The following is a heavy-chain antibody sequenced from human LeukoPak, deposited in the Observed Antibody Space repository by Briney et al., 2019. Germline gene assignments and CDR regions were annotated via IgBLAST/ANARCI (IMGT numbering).Heavy chain of an antibody. CDR1: GFTLSNYW. D-gene: IGHD1-26*01. V-gene: IGHV3-7*01. CDR3: ARDLFSGSYYEDF. Sequence: GGSLRLSCSASGFTLSNYWMSWVRQAPGKGLEWVANIHQDGITKYYVDSVKGGFTISRDNDKKRLYLQMNNLRAEDTAVYYCARDLFSGSYYEDFWGQGTLVTVSS. J-gene: IGHJ4*02. CDR2: IHQDGITK.